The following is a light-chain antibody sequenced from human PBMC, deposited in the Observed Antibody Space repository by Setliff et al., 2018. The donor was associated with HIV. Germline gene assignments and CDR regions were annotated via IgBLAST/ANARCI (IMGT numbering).Light chain of an antibody. J-gene: IGLJ1*01. CDR3: AAWDDTVNGYV. V-gene: IGLV1-44*01. CDR1: GSNIGRNS. Sequence: QSVLTQPPSASGTPGQRVTISCSGSGSNIGRNSVTWYQQFPGAAPKLLIYSNIQQPSGVPDRFSGSKSGSSASPAISGLQSEDEADYYCAAWDDTVNGYVFGTGTKVTVL. CDR2: SNI.